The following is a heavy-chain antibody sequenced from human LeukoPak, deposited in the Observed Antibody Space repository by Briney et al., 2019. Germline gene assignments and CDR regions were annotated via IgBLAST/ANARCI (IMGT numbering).Heavy chain of an antibody. CDR1: GGTFSSYA. J-gene: IGHJ4*02. CDR2: IIPIFGTA. CDR3: ARESASSSWPGYFDY. Sequence: ASVKVSCKASGGTFSSYAIRWVRQAPGQGLEWMGGIIPIFGTANYAQKFQGRVTITTDESTSTAYMELSSLRSEDTAVYYCARESASSSWPGYFDYWGQGTLVTVSS. V-gene: IGHV1-69*05. D-gene: IGHD6-13*01.